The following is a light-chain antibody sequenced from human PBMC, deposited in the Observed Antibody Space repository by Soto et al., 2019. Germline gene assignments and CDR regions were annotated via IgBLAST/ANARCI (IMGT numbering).Light chain of an antibody. Sequence: DIQMTKSPSTLSASVGDRVTLTCRASQSISSWLAWYQQKPGKAPKLLIYKASSLESGVPSRFSGSGSGTDFTLTISSLQPEDFATYYCQQANSFPLLTFGGGTKVDI. CDR2: KAS. CDR1: QSISSW. V-gene: IGKV1-5*03. CDR3: QQANSFPLLT. J-gene: IGKJ4*01.